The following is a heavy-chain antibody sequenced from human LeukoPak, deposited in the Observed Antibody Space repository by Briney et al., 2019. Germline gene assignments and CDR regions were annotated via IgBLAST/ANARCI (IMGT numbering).Heavy chain of an antibody. CDR3: ARGGNRGAAMRWFDP. CDR2: INHSGST. V-gene: IGHV4-34*01. CDR1: GGSFSGYY. Sequence: SETLSLTCAVYGGSFSGYYWSWIRQPPGKGLEWIGEINHSGSTNYNSSLKSRVTISVDTSKNQFSLKLSSVTAADTAVYYCARGGNRGAAMRWFDPWGQGTLVTVSS. J-gene: IGHJ5*02. D-gene: IGHD2-2*01.